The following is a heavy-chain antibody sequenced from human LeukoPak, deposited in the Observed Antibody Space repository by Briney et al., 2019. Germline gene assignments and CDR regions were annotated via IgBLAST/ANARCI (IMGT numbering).Heavy chain of an antibody. D-gene: IGHD2-2*01. CDR3: ARDDRSSTSCYWGSFDP. CDR1: GFTVSSNY. CDR2: IYSGGST. Sequence: GGSLRLSCAASGFTVSSNYMSWVRQAPGKGLEWVSVIYSGGSTYYADSVKGRFTISRDNSKNTLYLQMNSLRAEDTAVYYCARDDRSSTSCYWGSFDPWGQGTLVTVSS. V-gene: IGHV3-66*02. J-gene: IGHJ5*02.